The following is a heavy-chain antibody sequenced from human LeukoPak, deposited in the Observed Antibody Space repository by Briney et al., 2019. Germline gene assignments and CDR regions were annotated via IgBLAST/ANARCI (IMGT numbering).Heavy chain of an antibody. Sequence: GGSLRLSCTASGFTFGDYTMSWFRQAPGKGLEWVGFIRTKGYGGTTEYAASVKGRFTISRDDSKNIAYLQMNSLKSEDTAVYYCTRGAAAGITGWFDPWGQGPLVTVSS. V-gene: IGHV3-49*03. CDR2: IRTKGYGGTT. D-gene: IGHD6-13*01. CDR3: TRGAAAGITGWFDP. J-gene: IGHJ5*02. CDR1: GFTFGDYT.